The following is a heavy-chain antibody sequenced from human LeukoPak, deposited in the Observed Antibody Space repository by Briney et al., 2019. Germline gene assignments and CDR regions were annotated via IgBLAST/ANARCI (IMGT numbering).Heavy chain of an antibody. D-gene: IGHD6-19*01. V-gene: IGHV3-48*03. CDR2: ISSSGSTI. CDR3: ARLVAVAGFDY. Sequence: GSLRLSCAASGFTFSSYEMNWVRQAPGKGLEWVSYISSSGSTIYYADSVKGRFTISRDNAKNLLYLQVNSLRAEDTAVYYCARLVAVAGFDYWGQGTLVTVSS. J-gene: IGHJ4*02. CDR1: GFTFSSYE.